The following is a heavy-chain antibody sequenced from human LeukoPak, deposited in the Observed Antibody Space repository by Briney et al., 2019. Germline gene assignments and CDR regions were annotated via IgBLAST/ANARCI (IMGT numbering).Heavy chain of an antibody. V-gene: IGHV3-30*18. CDR2: ISYDGKSQ. Sequence: GRSLTLSCAASGFTFSNYAIHWVRQAPGRGLEWVAAISYDGKSQHYGAPVKGRFTISRDNSKNTVYLQINTLRTDDAAIYYCAKPYPTLTTSAVLDNWGQGTLVTVSS. D-gene: IGHD1-1*01. CDR1: GFTFSNYA. CDR3: AKPYPTLTTSAVLDN. J-gene: IGHJ4*02.